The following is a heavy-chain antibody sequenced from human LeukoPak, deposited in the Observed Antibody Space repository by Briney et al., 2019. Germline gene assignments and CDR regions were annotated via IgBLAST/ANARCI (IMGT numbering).Heavy chain of an antibody. CDR3: ARTTIAAAGQYYFDY. Sequence: PGGSLRLSCAASGFTFSSYSMNWVRQAPGKGLEWVSSISSSSSYIYYADSVKGRFTISRDNAKNSLYLQMNSLRAEDTAVYYCARTTIAAAGQYYFDYWGQGTLVTVSS. CDR1: GFTFSSYS. V-gene: IGHV3-21*01. J-gene: IGHJ4*02. CDR2: ISSSSSYI. D-gene: IGHD6-13*01.